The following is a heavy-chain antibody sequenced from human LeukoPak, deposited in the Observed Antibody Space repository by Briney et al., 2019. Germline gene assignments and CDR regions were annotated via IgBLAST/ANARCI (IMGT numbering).Heavy chain of an antibody. D-gene: IGHD5-18*01. CDR2: IKQDGTEK. V-gene: IGHV3-7*01. J-gene: IGHJ4*02. CDR3: ARDLRAGSYAFD. Sequence: GGSLRLSCAASGFTFTKNWMTWVRQAPGKGLEWVANIKQDGTEKYYVDSVKGRFTISRDNAKNSVYLQMNSLRAEDTAIYYCARDLRAGSYAFDWGQGTLVTVSS. CDR1: GFTFTKNW.